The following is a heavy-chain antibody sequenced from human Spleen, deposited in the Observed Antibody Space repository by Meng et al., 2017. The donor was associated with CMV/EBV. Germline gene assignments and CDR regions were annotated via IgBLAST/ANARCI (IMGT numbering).Heavy chain of an antibody. Sequence: GGSLRLSCAAFGFTFDDYAMHWVRQAPGKGLEWVSGISWHSGSIGYADSVKGRFTISRDNAKNSLYLQMNSLSAEDTALYYCAKDIDSGRPYYYGMDVRGQGTTVTVSS. CDR3: AKDIDSGRPYYYGMDV. D-gene: IGHD3-10*01. J-gene: IGHJ6*02. CDR2: ISWHSGSI. V-gene: IGHV3-9*01. CDR1: GFTFDDYA.